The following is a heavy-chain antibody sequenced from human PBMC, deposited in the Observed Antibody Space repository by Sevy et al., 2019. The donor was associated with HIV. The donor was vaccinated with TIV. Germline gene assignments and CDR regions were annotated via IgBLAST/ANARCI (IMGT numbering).Heavy chain of an antibody. J-gene: IGHJ4*02. D-gene: IGHD3-22*01. Sequence: GGSLRLSCAASGFTFSSYAMSWVRQAPGKGLEWVSAISGSGGSTYYADSGKGRFTISRDNSKNTSYLQMNSLRAEVKAVYYCGKDLPQPGSYYDCSGYFDYWGQGTMVTVSS. V-gene: IGHV3-23*01. CDR2: ISGSGGST. CDR1: GFTFSSYA. CDR3: GKDLPQPGSYYDCSGYFDY.